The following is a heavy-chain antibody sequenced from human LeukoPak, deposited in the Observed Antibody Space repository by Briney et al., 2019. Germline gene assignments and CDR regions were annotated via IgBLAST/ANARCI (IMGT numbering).Heavy chain of an antibody. V-gene: IGHV1-2*02. CDR3: ARDIYMLDDFWSGYFFDS. Sequence: DSVKVSCEASGYTFTGYYMHWVRQAPGQGLEWMGWINPNTGDTKYAQIFQGRVTMTRDTSITTAYMDLSRLRSDDTAVYFCARDIYMLDDFWSGYFFDSWGQGTLVTVSS. CDR2: INPNTGDT. CDR1: GYTFTGYY. J-gene: IGHJ4*02. D-gene: IGHD3-3*01.